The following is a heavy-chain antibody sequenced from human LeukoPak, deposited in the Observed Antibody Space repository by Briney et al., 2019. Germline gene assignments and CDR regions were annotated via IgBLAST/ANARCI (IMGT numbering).Heavy chain of an antibody. D-gene: IGHD1-26*01. J-gene: IGHJ3*02. V-gene: IGHV4-59*01. CDR1: GGPISSYY. CDR3: ARAKEGEWELLSAFDI. CDR2: IYYSGST. Sequence: PSETLSLTCTVSGGPISSYYWSWIRQPPGKGLEWIGYIYYSGSTNYNPSLKSRVTISVDTSMNQFSLKLSSVTAAHTAVNYCARAKEGEWELLSAFDIWGQGTMVTVSS.